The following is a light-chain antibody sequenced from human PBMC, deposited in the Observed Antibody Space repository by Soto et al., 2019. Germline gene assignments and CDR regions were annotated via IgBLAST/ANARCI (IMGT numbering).Light chain of an antibody. CDR3: QQYGSSPST. CDR1: QSVSSSY. J-gene: IGKJ5*01. CDR2: GAS. Sequence: VFTHSPVTLSLSPGERATLSCRASQSVSSSYLAWYQQKPGQAPRLLIYGASSRATGIPDRFSGSGSGTDFTLTIIRLEPEDFAVYYCQQYGSSPSTFGQGTRLEVK. V-gene: IGKV3-20*01.